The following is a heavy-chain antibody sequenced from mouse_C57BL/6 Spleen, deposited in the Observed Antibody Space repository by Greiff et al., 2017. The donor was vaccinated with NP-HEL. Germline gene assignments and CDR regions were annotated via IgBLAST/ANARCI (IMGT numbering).Heavy chain of an antibody. CDR3: ARRTAQAYYFDY. J-gene: IGHJ2*01. CDR1: GYAFSSSW. CDR2: IYPGDGDT. Sequence: VKLQESGPELVKPGASVKISCKASGYAFSSSWMNWVKQRPGKGLEWIGRIYPGDGDTNYNGKFKGKATLTADKSSSTAYMQLSSLTSEDSAVYFCARRTAQAYYFDYWGQGTTLTVSS. D-gene: IGHD3-2*02. V-gene: IGHV1-82*01.